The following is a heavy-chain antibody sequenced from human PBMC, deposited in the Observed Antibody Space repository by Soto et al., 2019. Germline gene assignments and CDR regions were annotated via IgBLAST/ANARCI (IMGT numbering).Heavy chain of an antibody. J-gene: IGHJ6*02. CDR2: ISAYNGNT. V-gene: IGHV1-18*01. CDR3: ASGYVVVVAGNYYYGMDV. D-gene: IGHD2-15*01. Sequence: GASVKVSCKASGYTFTSYGISWVRQAPGQGLEWMGWISAYNGNTNYAQKLQGRVTMTTDTSTSTAYMELRSLRSDDTAVYYCASGYVVVVAGNYYYGMDVWGQGTTVTVSS. CDR1: GYTFTSYG.